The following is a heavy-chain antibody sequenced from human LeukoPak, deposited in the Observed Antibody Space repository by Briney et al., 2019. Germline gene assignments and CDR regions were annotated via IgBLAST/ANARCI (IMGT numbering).Heavy chain of an antibody. CDR2: IIGSAVDT. J-gene: IGHJ4*02. V-gene: IGHV3-23*01. CDR1: GLTVSSYG. CDR3: AKYTSGTSYRGLDQ. Sequence: GESLRLSCGASGLTVSSYGMSWVRQAPGKGLEWVSTIIGSAVDTYYADSVKGRFTISRDDSKNTVYLQMNSLRAEDTAVYSCAKYTSGTSYRGLDQWGQGTLVTVSS. D-gene: IGHD3-10*01.